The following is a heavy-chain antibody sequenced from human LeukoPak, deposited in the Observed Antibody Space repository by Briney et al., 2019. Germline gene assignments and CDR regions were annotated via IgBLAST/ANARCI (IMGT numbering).Heavy chain of an antibody. D-gene: IGHD6-19*01. J-gene: IGHJ3*02. V-gene: IGHV1-69*13. CDR3: ARDSIAVAGHDAFDI. CDR1: GYTFTGYY. Sequence: SVKVSCKASGYTFTGYYMHWVRQAPGQGLEWMGGIIPIFGTANYAQKFQGRVTITADESTSTAYMELSSLRSEDTAVYYCARDSIAVAGHDAFDIWGQGTMVTVSS. CDR2: IIPIFGTA.